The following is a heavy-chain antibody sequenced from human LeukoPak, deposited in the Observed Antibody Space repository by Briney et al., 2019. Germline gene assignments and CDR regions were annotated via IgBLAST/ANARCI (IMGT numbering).Heavy chain of an antibody. CDR3: ARDRNYFEALHRSY. J-gene: IGHJ4*02. V-gene: IGHV3-23*01. CDR2: VTGNGDNT. Sequence: GGSLRLSCAASGFTFSSYAMSWVRQAPGKGLEWVSSVTGNGDNTFHADSVEGRFTISRDNSKNMLYLQINSLRAEDTAVYYCARDRNYFEALHRSYWGQGTLVTVSS. D-gene: IGHD3-10*01. CDR1: GFTFSSYA.